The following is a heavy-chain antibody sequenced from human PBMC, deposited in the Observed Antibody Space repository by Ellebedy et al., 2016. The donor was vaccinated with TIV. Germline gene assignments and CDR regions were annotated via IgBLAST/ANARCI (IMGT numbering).Heavy chain of an antibody. CDR2: IFYSGST. D-gene: IGHD6-13*01. Sequence: GSLRLSCTVSGGSISSYYWSWIRQPPGKGLEWIGYIFYSGSTHYNPSLKSRVTISLDTSKNQFSLKLSSVTAADTAVYYCARTKAVAGTFCSDYWGQGTLVPVSS. V-gene: IGHV4-59*01. J-gene: IGHJ4*02. CDR3: ARTKAVAGTFCSDY. CDR1: GGSISSYY.